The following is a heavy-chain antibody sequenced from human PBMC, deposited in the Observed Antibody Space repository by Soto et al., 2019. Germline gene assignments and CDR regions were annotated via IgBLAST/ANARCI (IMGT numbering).Heavy chain of an antibody. CDR3: ARSSDHLAAAGTTDY. J-gene: IGHJ4*01. CDR1: GGTFSSYA. D-gene: IGHD6-13*01. V-gene: IGHV1-69*01. CDR2: IIPIFGTA. Sequence: QVQLVQSGAEVKKPGSSVKVSCKASGGTFSSYAISWVRQAPGQGLEWMGGIIPIFGTANYAQKFQGRVTITADESTSTAYMELSSLRSEDTAVYYCARSSDHLAAAGTTDYWGHGTLVTVSP.